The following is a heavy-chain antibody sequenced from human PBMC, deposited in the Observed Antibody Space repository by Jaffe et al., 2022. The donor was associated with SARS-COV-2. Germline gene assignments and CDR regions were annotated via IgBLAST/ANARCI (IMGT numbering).Heavy chain of an antibody. Sequence: EVQLVESGGGLVQPGGSLKLSCAASGFTFSGSAMHWVRQASGKGLEWVGRIRSKANSYATAYAASVKGRFTISRDDSKNTAYLQMNSLKTEDTAVYYCYPLGGSYVGYWGQGTLVTVSS. D-gene: IGHD1-26*01. CDR2: IRSKANSYAT. V-gene: IGHV3-73*01. CDR1: GFTFSGSA. CDR3: YPLGGSYVGY. J-gene: IGHJ4*02.